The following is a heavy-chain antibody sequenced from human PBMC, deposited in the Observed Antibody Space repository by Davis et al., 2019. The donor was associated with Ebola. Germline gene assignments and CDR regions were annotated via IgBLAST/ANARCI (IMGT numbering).Heavy chain of an antibody. J-gene: IGHJ4*02. D-gene: IGHD3-10*01. CDR1: GFTFSGYG. V-gene: IGHV3-11*04. CDR3: ARYGRMIDY. Sequence: LSLTCAASGFTFSGYGMSWVRQAPGKGLEWVSYISNTGNTIYYADSVKGRFTISRDNAKNSLFLQMNSLRVEDTAVYFCARYGRMIDYWGRGTLVTVSA. CDR2: ISNTGNTI.